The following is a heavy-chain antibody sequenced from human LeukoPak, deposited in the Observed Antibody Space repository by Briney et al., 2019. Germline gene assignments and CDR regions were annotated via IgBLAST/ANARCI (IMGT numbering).Heavy chain of an antibody. CDR2: ISYDGSNK. D-gene: IGHD3-22*01. CDR1: GFTFSSYA. CDR3: ARRLSHKIDSNGYLDY. Sequence: GGSLRLSCAASGFTFSSYAMHWVRQAPGKGLEWVAVISYDGSNKYYADSVKGRFTISRDNSKNTLYLQMNSLRAEDTAVYYCARRLSHKIDSNGYLDYWGQGALVTVAS. J-gene: IGHJ4*02. V-gene: IGHV3-30-3*01.